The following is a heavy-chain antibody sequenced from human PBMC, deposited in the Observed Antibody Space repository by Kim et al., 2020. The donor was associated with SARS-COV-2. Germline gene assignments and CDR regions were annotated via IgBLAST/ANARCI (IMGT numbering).Heavy chain of an antibody. CDR1: GFTFSSYG. CDR2: IWYDGSNK. D-gene: IGHD2-15*01. CDR3: AREGEVTATTGIDY. J-gene: IGHJ4*02. Sequence: GVSLRLSCAASGFTFSSYGMHWVRQAPGKGMEWVAVIWYDGSNKYYADSVKGRFTISRDNSKNTLYLQMNSLRAEDTAVYYCAREGEVTATTGIDYRGQG. V-gene: IGHV3-33*01.